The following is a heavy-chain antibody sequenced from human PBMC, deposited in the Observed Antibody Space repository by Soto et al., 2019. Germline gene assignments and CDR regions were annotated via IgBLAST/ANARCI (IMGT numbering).Heavy chain of an antibody. CDR2: ISSSGSTI. CDR1: GFTFSSYE. Sequence: GGSLRLSCAASGFTFSSYEMNWVRQAPGKGLEWVSYISSSGSTIYYADSVKGRFTISRDNAKNSLYLQMNSLRAEDTAVYYCARDFCPVPTCYDLWGQGVLVTVSS. J-gene: IGHJ4*02. D-gene: IGHD2-2*01. V-gene: IGHV3-48*03. CDR3: ARDFCPVPTCYDL.